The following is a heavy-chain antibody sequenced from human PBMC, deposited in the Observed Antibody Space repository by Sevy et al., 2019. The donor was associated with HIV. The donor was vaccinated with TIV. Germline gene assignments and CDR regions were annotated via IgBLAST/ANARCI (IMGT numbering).Heavy chain of an antibody. CDR3: ARDLPPSATIVPHFDY. D-gene: IGHD1-26*01. CDR1: GFAFSSYD. V-gene: IGHV3-48*03. CDR2: ITSSGTTI. J-gene: IGHJ4*02. Sequence: VGSLRLSCAASGFAFSSYDMHWVRQAPGKGLEWVLYITSSGTTINYADSVKGRFTISRDNAKNSLYLQMNSLRVEDTAVYYCARDLPPSATIVPHFDYWGQGTLVTVSS.